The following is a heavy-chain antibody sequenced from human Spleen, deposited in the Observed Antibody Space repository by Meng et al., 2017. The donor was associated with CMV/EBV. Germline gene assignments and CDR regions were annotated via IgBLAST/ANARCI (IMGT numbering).Heavy chain of an antibody. CDR3: NTDWKRSINY. CDR1: GFTFTSAW. V-gene: IGHV3-15*01. D-gene: IGHD3-10*01. CDR2: VKSKTDGGTT. J-gene: IGHJ4*02. Sequence: GESLKISCVASGFTFTSAWMSWVRQAPGQGLEWVGRVKSKTDGGTTDYAAPVKGRITISRDDSKNTVYLQMNSLQTEDTAVYYCNTDWKRSINYWGQGILVTVSS.